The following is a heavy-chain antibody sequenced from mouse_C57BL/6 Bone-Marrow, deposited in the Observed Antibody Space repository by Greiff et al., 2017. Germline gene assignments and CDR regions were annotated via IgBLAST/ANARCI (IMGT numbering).Heavy chain of an antibody. CDR2: IDPSDSDT. J-gene: IGHJ4*01. V-gene: IGHV1-52*01. CDR3: ARHAMDY. CDR1: GYTFTSYW. Sequence: QVQLQQPGAELVRPGSSVKLSCKASGYTFTSYWMHWVKQRPIQGLEWIGNIDPSDSDTHYNQKFKDKATLTVDKSSSTAYMQLSSLTSEDSAVYYCARHAMDYWGQGTSVTVSS.